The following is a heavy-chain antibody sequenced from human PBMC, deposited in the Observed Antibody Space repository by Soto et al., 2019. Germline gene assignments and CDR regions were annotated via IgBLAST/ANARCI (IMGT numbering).Heavy chain of an antibody. CDR3: ARSLPWFDP. CDR2: ISANNGNT. J-gene: IGHJ5*02. Sequence: QVRLVHSETEVKKPGASVNVSCKASGYTFTSYTISWVRQAPGQGPEWMGWISANNGNTEFAQKFQDRLTMIADTTTSTAYLELRNLRPDDTAVYYCARSLPWFDPWGQGTLVAVSS. V-gene: IGHV1-18*01. CDR1: GYTFTSYT.